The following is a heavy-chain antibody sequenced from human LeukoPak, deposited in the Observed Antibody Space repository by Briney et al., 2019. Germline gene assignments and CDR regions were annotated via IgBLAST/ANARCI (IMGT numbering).Heavy chain of an antibody. CDR2: TKPDGTAE. V-gene: IGHV3-7*01. D-gene: IGHD2-15*01. CDR1: GFTFRNYW. CDR3: ARDGGLHTNFDY. J-gene: IGHJ4*02. Sequence: GGSLRLSCAASGFTFRNYWMGWVRQAPGKGLEWVANTKPDGTAEYYADSVRGRFTTSRDNANNFLYLQMKSLRGEGTAVYYCARDGGLHTNFDYWGQGTLVTVSS.